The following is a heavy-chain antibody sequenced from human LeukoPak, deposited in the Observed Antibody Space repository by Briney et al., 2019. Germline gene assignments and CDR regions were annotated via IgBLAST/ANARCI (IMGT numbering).Heavy chain of an antibody. J-gene: IGHJ4*02. Sequence: PGGSLRLSCAASGFTFSDYYMSWIRQAPGKGLEWVALIWYAGSNTYYADSVKGRFTISRDNSKSTLYLQMNSLRAEDTAMYYCAKENYYGPGSQYYFDYWGQGTLVTVSS. CDR3: AKENYYGPGSQYYFDY. V-gene: IGHV3-33*06. CDR2: IWYAGSNT. CDR1: GFTFSDYY. D-gene: IGHD3-10*01.